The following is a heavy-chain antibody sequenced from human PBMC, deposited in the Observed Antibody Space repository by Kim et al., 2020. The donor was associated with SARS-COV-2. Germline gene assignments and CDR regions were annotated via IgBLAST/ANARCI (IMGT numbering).Heavy chain of an antibody. J-gene: IGHJ3*02. Sequence: AVTVQSRITSNPDTSKNQFSLHLNSVTPEDTAVYYCARDRGMQFPFDIWGQGTMVTVSS. D-gene: IGHD2-15*01. CDR3: ARDRGMQFPFDI. V-gene: IGHV6-1*01.